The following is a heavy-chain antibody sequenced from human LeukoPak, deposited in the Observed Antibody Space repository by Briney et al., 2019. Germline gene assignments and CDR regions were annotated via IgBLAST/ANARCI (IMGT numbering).Heavy chain of an antibody. V-gene: IGHV3-23*01. Sequence: GGSLRLSCAASGFTFSSYAMSWVRQAPGKGLEWVPVVSGSGGSTYYTDSVKGRFTISRDISKNTLFLQMNSLRAEDTAVYYCARGPGRYCSGGSCPRYYFDYWGQGTLVTVSS. J-gene: IGHJ4*02. CDR3: ARGPGRYCSGGSCPRYYFDY. CDR2: VSGSGGST. CDR1: GFTFSSYA. D-gene: IGHD2-15*01.